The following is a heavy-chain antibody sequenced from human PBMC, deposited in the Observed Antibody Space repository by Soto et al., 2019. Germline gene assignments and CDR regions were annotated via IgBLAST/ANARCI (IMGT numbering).Heavy chain of an antibody. V-gene: IGHV3-33*01. CDR3: ARDARQYYGMDV. CDR1: GFTFSSYG. J-gene: IGHJ6*02. CDR2: IWYDGSNK. Sequence: GGSLRLSCAASGFTFSSYGMHWVRQAPGKGLEWVAVIWYDGSNKYYADSVKGRFTISRDNSKNTLYLQMNSLRAEDTAVYYCARDARQYYGMDVWGQGTTVTVSS.